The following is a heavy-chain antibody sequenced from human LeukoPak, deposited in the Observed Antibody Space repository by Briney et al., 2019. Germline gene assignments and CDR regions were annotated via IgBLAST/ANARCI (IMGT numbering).Heavy chain of an antibody. V-gene: IGHV4-59*12. Sequence: SETLSLTCTVSGGSIDNYHWSWIRQPPGKGLEWIGGIHHSGSTYYNPSLKSRVTISVDTSKNQFSLKLSSVTAADTAVYYCARGPSIQLWSDPYYYYGMDVWGQGTTVTVSS. CDR1: GGSIDNYH. J-gene: IGHJ6*02. D-gene: IGHD5-18*01. CDR3: ARGPSIQLWSDPYYYYGMDV. CDR2: IHHSGST.